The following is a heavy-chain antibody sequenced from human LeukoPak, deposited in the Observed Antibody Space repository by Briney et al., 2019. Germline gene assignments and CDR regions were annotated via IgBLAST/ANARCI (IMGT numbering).Heavy chain of an antibody. CDR2: IYYSGST. J-gene: IGHJ4*02. Sequence: SETLSLTCTVSGGSISSSNYYWGWIRQPPGKGLEWIGSIYYSGSTYYNPSLKSRVTISVDTSKNQFSLRLSSVTAADTAVYYCARVSFGSYRFDYWGQGTLVTVSS. V-gene: IGHV4-39*07. CDR1: GGSISSSNYY. CDR3: ARVSFGSYRFDY. D-gene: IGHD3-10*01.